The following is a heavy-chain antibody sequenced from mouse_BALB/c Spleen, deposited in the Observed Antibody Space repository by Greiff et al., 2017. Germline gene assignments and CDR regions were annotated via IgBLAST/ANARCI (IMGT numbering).Heavy chain of an antibody. CDR1: GFTFSSFG. CDR2: ISSGSSTI. V-gene: IGHV5-17*03. Sequence: DVMLVESGGGLVQPGGSRKLSCAASGFTFSSFGMHWVRQAPEKGLEWVAYISSGSSTIYYPDSVKGRFTISRDNAKNNLYLQMSSLKSEDTAMYYCAREEGYWGQGTTLTVSS. CDR3: AREEGY. J-gene: IGHJ2*01.